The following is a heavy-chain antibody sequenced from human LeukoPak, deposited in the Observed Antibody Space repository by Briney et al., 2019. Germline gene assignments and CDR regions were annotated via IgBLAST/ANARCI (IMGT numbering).Heavy chain of an antibody. V-gene: IGHV4-34*01. CDR1: GGSFTDYF. D-gene: IGHD3-22*01. Sequence: SETLSLTFTVYGGSFTDYFWTWIRHSPGKGLEWIGEINDYTGDTNYNPSLNSRVSISLEKSKNQFSLELKSVTAADTAVYYCARGRIAKIVVVHSFSYGMDVWGQGTTVTVSS. J-gene: IGHJ6*02. CDR2: INDYTGDT. CDR3: ARGRIAKIVVVHSFSYGMDV.